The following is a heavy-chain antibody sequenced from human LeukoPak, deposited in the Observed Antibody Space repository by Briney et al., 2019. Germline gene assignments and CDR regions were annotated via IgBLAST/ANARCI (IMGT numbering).Heavy chain of an antibody. CDR3: ARDGLPCSSTSCIGLYYYYYMDV. CDR2: INPSGGST. Sequence: ASVKVSCKASGYIFTSYYMHWVRQAPGQGLEWMGIINPSGGSTSHAQKFQGRVTMTRDMSTSTVYMELSRLRSEDTAVYYCARDGLPCSSTSCIGLYYYYYMDVWGKGTTVTVSS. J-gene: IGHJ6*03. V-gene: IGHV1-46*01. CDR1: GYIFTSYY. D-gene: IGHD2-2*01.